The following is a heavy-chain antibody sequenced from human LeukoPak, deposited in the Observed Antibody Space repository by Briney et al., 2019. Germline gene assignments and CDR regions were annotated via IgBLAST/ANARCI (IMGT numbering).Heavy chain of an antibody. CDR2: IWSDGGNK. CDR1: GFTFSNCA. Sequence: LPGGSLRLSCAASGFTFSNCAMSWVRQAPGKGLEWVAVIWSDGGNKYYTDSVKGRFTISRDNSKNTLYLQMNSLRGEDTAVYYCARVASYQQQLVGQFFFGSWGQGTLVTISS. CDR3: ARVASYQQQLVGQFFFGS. V-gene: IGHV3-33*08. D-gene: IGHD6-13*01. J-gene: IGHJ4*02.